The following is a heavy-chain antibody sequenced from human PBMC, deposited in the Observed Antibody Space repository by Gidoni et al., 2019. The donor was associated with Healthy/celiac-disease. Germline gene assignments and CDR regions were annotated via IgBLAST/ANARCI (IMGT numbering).Heavy chain of an antibody. J-gene: IGHJ4*02. CDR2: ISGSGGST. V-gene: IGHV3-23*01. CDR3: AKVADYDFWSGYLYFDY. D-gene: IGHD3-3*01. Sequence: EVQLLESGGGLVQPGESLSLSCAASGFTFSSYAMSWVRQAPGKGLEWVSAISGSGGSTYYADSVKGRFTISRDNSKNTLYLQMNSLRAEDTAVYYCAKVADYDFWSGYLYFDYWGQGTLVTVSS. CDR1: GFTFSSYA.